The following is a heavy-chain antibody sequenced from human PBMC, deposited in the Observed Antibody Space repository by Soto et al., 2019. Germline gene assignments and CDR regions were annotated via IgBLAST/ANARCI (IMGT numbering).Heavy chain of an antibody. D-gene: IGHD3-22*01. Sequence: PSETLSLTCIVSGGSISTDNHYWSWIRQPPGKGLEWIGYIYYSGSINYNPSLGSRVTVSVDTSKNQFSLKLSSVTAADKAVYYCARRPYYDISGYSFDYWGQGILVTVSS. V-gene: IGHV4-61*01. CDR1: GGSISTDNHY. CDR2: IYYSGSI. CDR3: ARRPYYDISGYSFDY. J-gene: IGHJ4*02.